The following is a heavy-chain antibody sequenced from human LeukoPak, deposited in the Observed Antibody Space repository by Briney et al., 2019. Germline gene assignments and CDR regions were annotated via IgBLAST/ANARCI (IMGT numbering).Heavy chain of an antibody. Sequence: GGSLRLSCEASGFILSRYSMNWVRQAPGKGLEWVSSVSTSSSYIYYADSVKGRFTISRDNAKKSLYLLMNSLRAEDTAVYYCARDWYDNSDAFDIWGQGTMVTVSS. J-gene: IGHJ3*02. CDR3: ARDWYDNSDAFDI. CDR2: VSTSSSYI. D-gene: IGHD3-9*01. V-gene: IGHV3-21*01. CDR1: GFILSRYS.